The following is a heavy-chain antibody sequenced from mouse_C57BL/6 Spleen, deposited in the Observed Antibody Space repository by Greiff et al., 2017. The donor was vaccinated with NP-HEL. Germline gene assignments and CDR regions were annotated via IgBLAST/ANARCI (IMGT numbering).Heavy chain of an antibody. CDR3: ARVQSAWFAY. J-gene: IGHJ3*01. Sequence: EVMLVESGGGLVKPGGSLKLSCAASGFTFSSYAMSWVRQTPEKRLEWVATISDGGSYTYYPDNVKGRFTISRDNAKNNLYLQMSHLKSEDTAMYYCARVQSAWFAYWGQGTLVTVSA. D-gene: IGHD6-1*01. CDR2: ISDGGSYT. V-gene: IGHV5-4*03. CDR1: GFTFSSYA.